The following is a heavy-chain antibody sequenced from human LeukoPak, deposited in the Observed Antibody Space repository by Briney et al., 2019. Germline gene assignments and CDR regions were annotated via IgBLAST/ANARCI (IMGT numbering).Heavy chain of an antibody. CDR2: INPNSGGT. CDR1: GYTFTVYY. CDR3: ARDRDGYNNNFFDP. Sequence: ASVKVSCKASGYTFTVYYMYWVRQAPGQGLEWMGWINPNSGGTNYAQKFQGRVTITRDTSISTAYMELSRLRSDGTAVYYCARDRDGYNNNFFDPLGQGTLVTVSS. V-gene: IGHV1-2*02. J-gene: IGHJ5*02. D-gene: IGHD1-1*01.